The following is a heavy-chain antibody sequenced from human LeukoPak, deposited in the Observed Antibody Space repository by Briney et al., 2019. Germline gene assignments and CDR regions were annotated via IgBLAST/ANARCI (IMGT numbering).Heavy chain of an antibody. J-gene: IGHJ5*02. D-gene: IGHD6-13*01. Sequence: APVKVSCKASGGTFSSYAISWVRQAPGQGLEWMGRIIPILGIANYAQKFQGRVTITADKSTSTAYVELSRLRSDDTAVYYCARGVAAAGHWFDPWGQGTLVTVSS. CDR2: IIPILGIA. CDR3: ARGVAAAGHWFDP. CDR1: GGTFSSYA. V-gene: IGHV1-69*04.